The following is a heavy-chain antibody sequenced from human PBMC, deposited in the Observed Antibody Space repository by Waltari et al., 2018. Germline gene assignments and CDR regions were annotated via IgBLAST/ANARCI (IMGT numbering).Heavy chain of an antibody. Sequence: QVQLVQAGAEVKKPGSSVKVSCKASGGTFSSYAISWVRQAPGQGLEWMGGIIPILGIANYAQKFQGRVTITADKSTSTAYMELSSLRSEDTAVYYCARRDSSGWYWAFDYWGQGTLVTVSS. CDR3: ARRDSSGWYWAFDY. CDR1: GGTFSSYA. V-gene: IGHV1-69*10. CDR2: IIPILGIA. J-gene: IGHJ4*02. D-gene: IGHD6-19*01.